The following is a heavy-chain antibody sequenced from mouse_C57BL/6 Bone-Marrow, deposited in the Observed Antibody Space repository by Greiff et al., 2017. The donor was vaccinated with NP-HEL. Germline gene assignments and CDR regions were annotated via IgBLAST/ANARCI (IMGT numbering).Heavy chain of an antibody. CDR2: IYPRSGNT. CDR3: ARFAYSNYPYYAMDY. V-gene: IGHV1-81*01. CDR1: GYTFTSYG. D-gene: IGHD2-5*01. J-gene: IGHJ4*01. Sequence: VQLQQSGAELARPGASVKLSCKASGYTFTSYGISWVKQSTGQGLEWIGEIYPRSGNTYYNEKFKGKATLTADKSSSTAYMELRSLTSEDSAVYFCARFAYSNYPYYAMDYWGQGTSVTVSS.